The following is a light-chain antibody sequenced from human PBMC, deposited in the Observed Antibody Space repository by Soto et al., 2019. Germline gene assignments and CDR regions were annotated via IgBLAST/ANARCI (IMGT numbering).Light chain of an antibody. CDR3: QQRT. V-gene: IGKV1-5*03. CDR2: KSS. CDR1: QSISSW. Sequence: DIQLTQSHSTLSASVGDRVTIACRASQSISSWLAWYQQKPVKAPKLLIYKSSSLEGGVPSRFSGSGSGTEFTLPTSSVQPDDFANYYFQQRTFGQGTKVDTK. J-gene: IGKJ1*01.